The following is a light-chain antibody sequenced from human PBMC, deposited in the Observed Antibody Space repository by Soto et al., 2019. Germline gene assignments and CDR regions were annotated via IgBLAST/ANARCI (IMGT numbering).Light chain of an antibody. CDR1: QITDSKY. CDR2: NAS. V-gene: IGKV3-20*01. CDR3: QLYGPSPAWT. J-gene: IGKJ1*01. Sequence: EIVLTQSPGTLALSPGERATLSCRTSQITDSKYLAWYQQKPGQAPRLLIYNASNRATGIPDRFSGSGSGTDFTLTISRLEPEDFAVYYCQLYGPSPAWTFGLGTKVEIK.